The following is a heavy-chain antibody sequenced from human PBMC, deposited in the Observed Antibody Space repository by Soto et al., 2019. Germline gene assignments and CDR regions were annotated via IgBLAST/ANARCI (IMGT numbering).Heavy chain of an antibody. V-gene: IGHV3-21*01. Sequence: VSLRLSCAASGFTLSRHTMNWVRQAPGKGLEWVSFIGSRTSDIYYADSVKGRFTISRDNAKNSLYLDLTRLRAEDTAVYFCVRDYYDTSVYQNNFDMWGQGKMATVTS. CDR1: GFTLSRHT. J-gene: IGHJ3*02. CDR2: IGSRTSDI. D-gene: IGHD3-16*01. CDR3: VRDYYDTSVYQNNFDM.